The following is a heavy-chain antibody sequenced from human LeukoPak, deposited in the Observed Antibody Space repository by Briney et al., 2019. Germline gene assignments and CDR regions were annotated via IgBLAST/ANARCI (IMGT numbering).Heavy chain of an antibody. V-gene: IGHV3-30*04. J-gene: IGHJ2*01. D-gene: IGHD1-1*01. CDR1: GFTFSSYA. Sequence: GRSLRLSCAASGFTFSSYAMHWVRQAPGKGLEWVAVISYDGSNKYYADSVKGRFTISRDNSKNTLYLQMNSLRAEDTAVYYCARDQGYGHGWYFDLWGRGTLVTVSS. CDR2: ISYDGSNK. CDR3: ARDQGYGHGWYFDL.